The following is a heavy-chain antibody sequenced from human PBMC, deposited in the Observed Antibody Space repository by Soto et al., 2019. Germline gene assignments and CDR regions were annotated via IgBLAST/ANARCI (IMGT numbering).Heavy chain of an antibody. J-gene: IGHJ6*02. D-gene: IGHD6-13*01. CDR3: AADYYSSSWTYYYYGIDV. CDR1: GFTFTSSA. Sequence: SVKVSCKASGFTFTSSAVQWVRQARGQRLEWIGWIVVGSGNTNYAQKFQERVTITRDMSTSTAYMELSSLRSEDTAVYYCAADYYSSSWTYYYYGIDVWGQGTTVTVSS. CDR2: IVVGSGNT. V-gene: IGHV1-58*01.